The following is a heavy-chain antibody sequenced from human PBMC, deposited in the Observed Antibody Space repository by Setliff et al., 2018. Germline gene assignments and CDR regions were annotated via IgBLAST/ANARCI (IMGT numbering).Heavy chain of an antibody. CDR3: ARALASGSYYGQSSYYMDV. J-gene: IGHJ6*03. Sequence: SETLSLTCTVSGGSISTYYWSWIRQPPEKGLEWIAYIQKRGSTTTKYNPSLGSRISMSIDTSKNQLSLKLSSVTAADTAVYYCARALASGSYYGQSSYYMDVWGKGTTVTVSS. V-gene: IGHV4-59*08. CDR2: IQKRGSTTT. D-gene: IGHD3-10*01. CDR1: GGSISTYY.